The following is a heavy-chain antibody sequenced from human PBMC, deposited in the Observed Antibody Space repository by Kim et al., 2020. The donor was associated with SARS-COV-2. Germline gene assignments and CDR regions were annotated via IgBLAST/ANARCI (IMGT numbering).Heavy chain of an antibody. CDR1: GFTFSSYW. CDR3: ATGGYIVVVVAAPHCGMDV. D-gene: IGHD2-15*01. J-gene: IGHJ6*02. V-gene: IGHV3-7*01. Sequence: GGSLRLSCAASGFTFSSYWMSWVRQAPGKGLEWVANIKQDGSEKYYVDSVKGRFTISRDNAKNSLYLQMNSLRAEDTAVYYCATGGYIVVVVAAPHCGMDVWGQGTTVTVSS. CDR2: IKQDGSEK.